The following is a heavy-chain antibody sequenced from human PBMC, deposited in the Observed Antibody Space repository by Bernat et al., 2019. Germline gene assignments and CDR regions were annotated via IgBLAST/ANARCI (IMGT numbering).Heavy chain of an antibody. CDR3: ATSSTVRDGMNV. CDR2: IKEDGSER. Sequence: NYWMNWVRRTPGMGLELVATIKEDGSERYYVDSVRGRFTISRDNAKNSLYLQMNSLRVEDTAVYYCATSSTVRDGMNV. CDR1: NYW. J-gene: IGHJ6*01. D-gene: IGHD3-10*01. V-gene: IGHV3-7*03.